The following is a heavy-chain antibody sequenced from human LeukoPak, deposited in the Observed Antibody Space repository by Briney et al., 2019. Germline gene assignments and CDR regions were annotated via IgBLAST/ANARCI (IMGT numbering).Heavy chain of an antibody. CDR1: GFTLSSYS. D-gene: IGHD3-3*01. CDR3: ARDSIITIFGVVIRLDY. CDR2: ISSSSSYI. J-gene: IGHJ4*02. V-gene: IGHV3-21*01. Sequence: GGSLRLSCAASGFTLSSYSMNWVRHAPGKGLEWVSSISSSSSYIYYADSVKGRFTISRDNAKNSLYLQMNSLRAEDTAVYYCARDSIITIFGVVIRLDYWGQGTLVTVSS.